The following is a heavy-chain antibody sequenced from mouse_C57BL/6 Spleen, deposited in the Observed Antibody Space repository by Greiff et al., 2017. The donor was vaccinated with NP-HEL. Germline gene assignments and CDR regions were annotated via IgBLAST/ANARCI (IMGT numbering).Heavy chain of an antibody. J-gene: IGHJ2*01. Sequence: EVQRVESEGGLVQPGSSMKLSCTASGFTFSDYYMAWVRQVPEKGLEWVANINYDGSSTYYLDSLKSRFIISRDNAKNILYLQMSSLKSEDTAMYYCARAPYYYGSSYLDYWGQGTTLTVSS. V-gene: IGHV5-16*02. CDR2: INYDGSST. CDR1: GFTFSDYY. CDR3: ARAPYYYGSSYLDY. D-gene: IGHD1-1*01.